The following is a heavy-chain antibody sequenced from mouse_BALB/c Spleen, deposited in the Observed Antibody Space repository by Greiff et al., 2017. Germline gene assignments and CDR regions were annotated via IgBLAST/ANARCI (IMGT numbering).Heavy chain of an antibody. Sequence: DVQLVESGGGLVQPGGSRKLSCAASGFTFSDYYMYWVRQTPEKRLEWVANISAGGSYTYYPDSVKGRFTIARDTANNNLYLQMSSLKSEATAKYYAASERERDAMDYWGQGTAVTVSS. J-gene: IGHJ4*01. V-gene: IGHV5-4*02. CDR3: ASERERDAMDY. CDR2: ISAGGSYT. CDR1: GFTFSDYY.